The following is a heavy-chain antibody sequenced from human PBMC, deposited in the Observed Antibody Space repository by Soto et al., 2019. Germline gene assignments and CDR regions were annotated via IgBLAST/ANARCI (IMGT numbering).Heavy chain of an antibody. Sequence: EVQLVESGGGLVQPGGSLRLSCADSEFSVSSKCMSWVRQAPGKGLEWVSVFYSGGTIYYADSVKGRFTISRDNSRNTVYLQMNSLRAEDTAVYYCAGGSNVTTFQYYYYMDVWGKGTTVTASS. V-gene: IGHV3-66*01. D-gene: IGHD2-8*01. CDR3: AGGSNVTTFQYYYYMDV. J-gene: IGHJ6*03. CDR1: EFSVSSKC. CDR2: FYSGGTI.